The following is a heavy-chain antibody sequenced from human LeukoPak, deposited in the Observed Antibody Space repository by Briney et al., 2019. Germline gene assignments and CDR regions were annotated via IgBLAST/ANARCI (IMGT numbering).Heavy chain of an antibody. CDR2: IYYSGST. V-gene: IGHV4-39*01. J-gene: IGHJ5*02. D-gene: IGHD3-10*01. Sequence: PSETLSLTCTVSGGSISSSSYYWGWIRQPPGKGLEWIGSIYYSGSTYYNPSLKSRVTISVDTSKNQFSLKLSSVTAADTAVYYCARGYYYGSGSYRIRMSSMSWFDPWGQGTLVTVSS. CDR1: GGSISSSSYY. CDR3: ARGYYYGSGSYRIRMSSMSWFDP.